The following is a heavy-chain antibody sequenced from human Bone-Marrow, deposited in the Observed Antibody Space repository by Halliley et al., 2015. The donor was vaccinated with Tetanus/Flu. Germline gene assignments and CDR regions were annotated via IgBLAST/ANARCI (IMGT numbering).Heavy chain of an antibody. D-gene: IGHD2-15*01. V-gene: IGHV3-48*03. CDR2: ISSYDSTT. CDR3: ARDSGASSGPSLHPFDY. J-gene: IGHJ4*02. Sequence: SLRLSCAASGFTFSSFEMNWVRQAPGKGLEWVSYISSYDSTTSYADSVKGRFTISRDNAKNSLYLQMNSLRVEDTAVYYCARDSGASSGPSLHPFDYWGQGTLVTVSS. CDR1: GFTFSSFE.